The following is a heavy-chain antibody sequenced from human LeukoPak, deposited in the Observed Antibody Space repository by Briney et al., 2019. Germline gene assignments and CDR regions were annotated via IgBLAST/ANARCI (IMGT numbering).Heavy chain of an antibody. CDR2: IYYSGST. J-gene: IGHJ4*02. CDR1: GGSISSYY. CDR3: ARAFCGGDCSFDY. Sequence: PSETLSLTCTVSGGSISSYYWSWIRQPPGKGLEWIGYIYYSGSTKYNPSLKSRVSISVDTSKNQFSLKLSSVTAADTAVYYCARAFCGGDCSFDYWGQGTLVTVSS. V-gene: IGHV4-59*08. D-gene: IGHD2-21*02.